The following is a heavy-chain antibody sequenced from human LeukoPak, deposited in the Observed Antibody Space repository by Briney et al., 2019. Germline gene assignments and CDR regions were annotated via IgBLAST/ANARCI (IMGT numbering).Heavy chain of an antibody. V-gene: IGHV3-7*01. CDR2: IKQDGSEK. D-gene: IGHD6-13*01. Sequence: GGSLRLSCAASGFTFSSYWMSWVRQAPGKGLEWVANIKQDGSEKYYVDSVKGRFTISRDNAKNSLYLQMNSLRAEDTAVYYCARDSSDGSSWFDYWGQGTLVTVSS. CDR1: GFTFSSYW. CDR3: ARDSSDGSSWFDY. J-gene: IGHJ4*02.